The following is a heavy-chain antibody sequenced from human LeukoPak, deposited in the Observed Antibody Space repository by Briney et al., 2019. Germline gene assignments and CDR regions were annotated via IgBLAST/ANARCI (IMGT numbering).Heavy chain of an antibody. Sequence: SETLSLTCTVSGGSISSYYWSWIRPPPGKGLEWIGYIYYSGSTNYNPSLKSRVTISVDRSKNQFSLKLNSVTAADTAVYYCARGVDYDNNYFQYGMDVWGRGTTVTVSS. CDR2: IYYSGST. V-gene: IGHV4-59*01. CDR3: ARGVDYDNNYFQYGMDV. CDR1: GGSISSYY. D-gene: IGHD3-9*01. J-gene: IGHJ6*02.